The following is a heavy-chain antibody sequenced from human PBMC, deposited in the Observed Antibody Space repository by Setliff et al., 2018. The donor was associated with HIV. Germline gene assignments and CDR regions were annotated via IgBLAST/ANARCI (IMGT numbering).Heavy chain of an antibody. D-gene: IGHD6-6*01. V-gene: IGHV3-7*01. CDR2: VKQDGTET. Sequence: PGGSLRLSCAASGFRFRSYWMSWVRQAPGKGLESVANVKQDGTETLYVDSVKGRFTISRDNANNLVYLQMNSLRAEDTAVYYCARLPQDVRSSIDFWGQGTLVTVSS. J-gene: IGHJ4*02. CDR1: GFRFRSYW. CDR3: ARLPQDVRSSIDF.